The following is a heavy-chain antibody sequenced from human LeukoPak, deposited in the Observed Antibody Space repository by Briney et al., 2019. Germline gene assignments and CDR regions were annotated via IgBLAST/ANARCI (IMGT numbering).Heavy chain of an antibody. D-gene: IGHD3-10*01. CDR3: VTGDPIWFDP. CDR2: VTSGGGHI. J-gene: IGHJ5*02. Sequence: GGTLRLSCAASGFSFSNYAMSWVRQAPGKGLEWVSGVTSGGGHIYYADFVKGRFTISRDDSKNTLFLQMDSLRVEDTAVYYCVTGDPIWFDPWGQGTLVTVSS. CDR1: GFSFSNYA. V-gene: IGHV3-23*01.